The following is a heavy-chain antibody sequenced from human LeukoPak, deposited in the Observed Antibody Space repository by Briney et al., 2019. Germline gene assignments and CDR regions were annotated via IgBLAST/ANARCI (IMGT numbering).Heavy chain of an antibody. CDR3: AKDRDRYCSSNSCREKEFDP. J-gene: IGHJ5*02. CDR1: GFTFSSYS. D-gene: IGHD2-2*01. CDR2: ISSSSSYI. Sequence: TGGSLRLFCAASGFTFSSYSMNWVRQAPGKGLEWVSSISSSSSYIYYADSVEGLFTISRDNAKNSLYLQMNSLRDEDTAVYYCAKDRDRYCSSNSCREKEFDPWGQGTLVTVSS. V-gene: IGHV3-21*01.